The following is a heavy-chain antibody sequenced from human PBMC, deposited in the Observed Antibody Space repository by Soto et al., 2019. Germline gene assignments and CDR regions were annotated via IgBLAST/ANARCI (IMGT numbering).Heavy chain of an antibody. D-gene: IGHD2-8*02. J-gene: IGHJ4*02. Sequence: SETLCLTCAVYGGSFSGYHWTWIRQPPGTGLEWIGEINHSGSTNYNPSLKSRVTISVDTSKNQFSLKLTSVTAADTAVYYCARDKITGLFDYWGQGTLVTVS. CDR1: GGSFSGYH. V-gene: IGHV4-34*01. CDR2: INHSGST. CDR3: ARDKITGLFDY.